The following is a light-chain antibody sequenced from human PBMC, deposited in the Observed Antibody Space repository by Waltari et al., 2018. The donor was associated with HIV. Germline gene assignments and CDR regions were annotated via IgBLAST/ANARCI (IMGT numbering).Light chain of an antibody. Sequence: HSALTQPPSASGSPGQSVTISCTGCSSDVGRYDYVSWYHQNPGKAPHLLIFEVNKRPSGVPHRFSGSKSGDTASLTVSGLQAEDEGEYSCCSYAGSNPVIFGGGTTLTVL. CDR3: CSYAGSNPVI. CDR1: SSDVGRYDY. J-gene: IGLJ2*01. V-gene: IGLV2-8*01. CDR2: EVN.